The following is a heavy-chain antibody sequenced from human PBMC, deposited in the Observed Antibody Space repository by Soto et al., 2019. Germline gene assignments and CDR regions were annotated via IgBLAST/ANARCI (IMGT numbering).Heavy chain of an antibody. V-gene: IGHV3-23*01. J-gene: IGHJ6*02. CDR3: AKYYYSNYYYGMDF. CDR1: GFTFISHA. CDR2: ISGSGGST. D-gene: IGHD1-26*01. Sequence: GGSLRLSCAASGFTFISHAMSWVLQAPGKGLEWVSAISGSGGSTYYADSVKGRFTISRDNSKNTLYLQMNSLRAEDTAVYYCAKYYYSNYYYGMDFWGQGTTVTVSS.